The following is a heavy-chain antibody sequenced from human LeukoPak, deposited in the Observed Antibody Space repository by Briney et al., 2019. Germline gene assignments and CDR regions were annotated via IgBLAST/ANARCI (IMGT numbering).Heavy chain of an antibody. J-gene: IGHJ4*02. Sequence: GALRLSCAASGFTFSSYSMNWVRQAPGKGLEWVANIKQDGSEKYYVDSVKGRFTISRDNAKNSLYLQMNSLRAEDTAVYYCARFYYDFWSGYQPLDYWGQGTLVTVSS. D-gene: IGHD3-3*01. CDR3: ARFYYDFWSGYQPLDY. V-gene: IGHV3-7*01. CDR2: IKQDGSEK. CDR1: GFTFSSYS.